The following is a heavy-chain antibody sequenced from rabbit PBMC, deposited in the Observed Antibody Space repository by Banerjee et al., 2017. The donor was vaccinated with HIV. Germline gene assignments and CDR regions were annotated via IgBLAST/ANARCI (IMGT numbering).Heavy chain of an antibody. D-gene: IGHD4-1*01. CDR1: GIDFSSYYY. CDR3: ARIDPRYYSSDWDYFNL. V-gene: IGHV1S43*01. J-gene: IGHJ4*01. CDR2: IYAGKGSS. Sequence: QQQLEESGGGLVKPGGTLTLTCKASGIDFSSYYYMCWVRQAPGRGLEWIGRIYAGKGSSDYANWVNGRFTISSDSAQNTVDLQMNSLTAADTATYFCARIDPRYYSSDWDYFNLWGPGTLVTVS.